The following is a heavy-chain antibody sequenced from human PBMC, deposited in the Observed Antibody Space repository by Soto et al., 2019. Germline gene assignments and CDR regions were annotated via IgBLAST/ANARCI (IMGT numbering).Heavy chain of an antibody. CDR3: TCRYAWNDTYCER. D-gene: IGHD1-1*01. CDR1: GASISGHSYY. V-gene: IGHV4-39*01. Sequence: SETRSLTCTVSGASISGHSYYWTWIHHPQGKGLEWIGSSYYSGTTYFNPSLKSRATISVDTSKNQFSLRLTSVTAADTAIYYCTCRYAWNDTYCERWGPGALVNVSS. J-gene: IGHJ4*02. CDR2: SYYSGTT.